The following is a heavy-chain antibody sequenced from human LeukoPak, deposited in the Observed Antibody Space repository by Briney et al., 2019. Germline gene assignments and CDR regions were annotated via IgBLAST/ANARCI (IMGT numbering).Heavy chain of an antibody. V-gene: IGHV1-69*04. CDR1: GGTFSSYA. CDR3: ARTGGVPAAKRGNYFDY. D-gene: IGHD2-2*01. J-gene: IGHJ4*02. CDR2: IIPILGIA. Sequence: SVKVSCKASGGTFSSYAISWVRQAPGQGLEWMGRIIPILGIANYAQKFQGRVTITADKSTSTAYMELSSLRSEDTAVYYCARTGGVPAAKRGNYFDYWGQGTLVTVSS.